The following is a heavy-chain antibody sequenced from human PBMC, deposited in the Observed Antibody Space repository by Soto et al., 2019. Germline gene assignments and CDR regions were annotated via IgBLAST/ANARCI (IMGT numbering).Heavy chain of an antibody. CDR2: ISYDGSNK. CDR1: GFTFSSYA. CDR3: ANDHGWELLGYFDY. J-gene: IGHJ4*02. V-gene: IGHV3-30-3*02. Sequence: QVQLVESGGGVVQPGRSLRLSCAASGFTFSSYAMHWVRQAPGKGLEWVAVISYDGSNKYYADSVKGRFTISRDNSKNTLYLQMNSLRAEDTAVYYCANDHGWELLGYFDYWGQGTLVTVSS. D-gene: IGHD1-26*01.